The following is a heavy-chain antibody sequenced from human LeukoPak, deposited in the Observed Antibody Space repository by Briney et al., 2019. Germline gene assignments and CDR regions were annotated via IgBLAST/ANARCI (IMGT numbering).Heavy chain of an antibody. J-gene: IGHJ4*02. CDR1: GYTFTDYY. Sequence: ASVKVSCKASGYTFTDYYMYWVRQAPGQGLEWMGWINPNSGGTNYAQKFQGRVTMTRDTSISTAYMELSRLRSDDTAVYYCAREGPIVGATHLVGYWGQGTLVTVSS. V-gene: IGHV1-2*02. CDR2: INPNSGGT. D-gene: IGHD1-26*01. CDR3: AREGPIVGATHLVGY.